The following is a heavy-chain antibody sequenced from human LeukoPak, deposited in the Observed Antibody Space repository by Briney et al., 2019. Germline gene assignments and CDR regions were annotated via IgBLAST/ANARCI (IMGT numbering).Heavy chain of an antibody. D-gene: IGHD4-17*01. CDR2: MWYAGSNK. J-gene: IGHJ4*02. V-gene: IGHV3-33*01. CDR3: ATAPRGGDYEDY. Sequence: GRSLRLSCAASAFTFSNYGMHWVRQAPGKWLEWVAVMWYAGSNKYYADSVKGRFTISRDNSKNTLSLQMNSLRAEDTAVYYCATAPRGGDYEDYWGQGTLVTVSS. CDR1: AFTFSNYG.